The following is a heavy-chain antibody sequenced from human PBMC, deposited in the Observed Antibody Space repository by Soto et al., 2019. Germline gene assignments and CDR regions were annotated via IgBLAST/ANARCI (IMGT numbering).Heavy chain of an antibody. J-gene: IGHJ4*02. CDR2: ISYDGSNK. CDR1: GFTFSSYG. Sequence: QVQLVESGGGVVQPGRSLGLSCAASGFTFSSYGIHWVRQAPGKGLEWVAVISYDGSNKYYADSVKGRFTISRDNSKNTLYLQMNSLRAEDTAVYYCAKGGYCSGGSCYRGPGIDYWGQGTLVTVSS. V-gene: IGHV3-30*18. CDR3: AKGGYCSGGSCYRGPGIDY. D-gene: IGHD2-15*01.